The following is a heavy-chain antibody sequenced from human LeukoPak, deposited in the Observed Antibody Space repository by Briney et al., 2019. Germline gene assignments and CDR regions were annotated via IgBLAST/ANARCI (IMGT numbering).Heavy chain of an antibody. J-gene: IGHJ4*02. CDR1: GDSVSSNSAA. CDR2: TYYRSRWYY. Sequence: SQTLSLTCAISGDSVSSNSAAWNWIRQSPSRGLEWLGRTYYRSRWYYDYALSVQSRIIITPDTSKNQFSLQLTSVTPEDTALYYCARDEDDYKGPFYWGQGTLVTVSS. CDR3: ARDEDDYKGPFY. V-gene: IGHV6-1*01. D-gene: IGHD4/OR15-4a*01.